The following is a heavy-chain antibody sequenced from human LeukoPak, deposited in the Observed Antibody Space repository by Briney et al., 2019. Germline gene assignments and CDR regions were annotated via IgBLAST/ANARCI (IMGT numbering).Heavy chain of an antibody. D-gene: IGHD3-10*01. CDR2: IYYGGDT. Sequence: PSETLSLTCAVSGGSISSSYYYWGWIRQPPGKGLEWIGSIYYGGDTYYNPSLKSRVTISVDTSKNQFSLKLSPVTTADTAVYYCARTGFGSGSYYRDWGQGTLVTVSS. V-gene: IGHV4-39*01. CDR3: ARTGFGSGSYYRD. J-gene: IGHJ4*02. CDR1: GGSISSSYYY.